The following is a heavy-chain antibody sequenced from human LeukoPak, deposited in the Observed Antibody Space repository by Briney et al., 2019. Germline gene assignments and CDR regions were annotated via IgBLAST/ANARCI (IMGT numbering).Heavy chain of an antibody. CDR1: GYTFTSYG. CDR3: ATPDRYWSSTSCYHSTCHGMDV. J-gene: IGHJ6*02. Sequence: GASVKVSCKASGYTFTSYGISWVRQAPGQGLEWMGRIIPILGIANYAQKFQGRVTITADKSTSTAYMELSSLRSEDTAVYYCATPDRYWSSTSCYHSTCHGMDVWGQGTTVTVSS. CDR2: IIPILGIA. D-gene: IGHD2-2*01. V-gene: IGHV1-69*04.